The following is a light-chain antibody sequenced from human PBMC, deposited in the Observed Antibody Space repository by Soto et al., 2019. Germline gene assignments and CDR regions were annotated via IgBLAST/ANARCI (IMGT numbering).Light chain of an antibody. V-gene: IGLV2-14*01. CDR3: SSYTSSSTLV. CDR1: SSDVGGYNF. Sequence: QSALTQPASVSGSPGQSITISCTGTSSDVGGYNFVSWYQQHPGKAPKLMISEVSNRPSGVSHRFSGSKSDNTASLTISGLQAEDEDDYYCSSYTSSSTLVFGGGTKLTVL. J-gene: IGLJ2*01. CDR2: EVS.